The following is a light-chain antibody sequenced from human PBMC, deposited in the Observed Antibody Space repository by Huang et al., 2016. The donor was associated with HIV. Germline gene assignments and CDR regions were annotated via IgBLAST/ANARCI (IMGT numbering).Light chain of an antibody. CDR1: QSVSTR. CDR2: EAS. V-gene: IGKV1-5*03. CDR3: QQYNTFT. J-gene: IGKJ3*01. Sequence: DIQMTQSPSTLSAAIGDRVTITCRASQSVSTRLDCYQKKPGKAPRLLIQEASSLESGVPSRFSGSGSGTEFTLTISSLQPDDSATYSCQQYNTFTFGPGTKVDI.